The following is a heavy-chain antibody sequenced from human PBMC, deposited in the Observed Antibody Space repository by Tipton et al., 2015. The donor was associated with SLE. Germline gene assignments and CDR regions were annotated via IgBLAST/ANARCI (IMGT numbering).Heavy chain of an antibody. D-gene: IGHD3-16*01. CDR2: MNPKSGNT. V-gene: IGHV1-8*01. J-gene: IGHJ6*03. Sequence: QLVQSGAEVKKPGASVKVSCKASGYTFTSYDINWVRQATGQGLEWMGWMNPKSGNTVYAQKFQGRVTMTRNTSISTAYMELGSLGSVDPAVYYWARGPGGLGGLYYYYYCIDVWGKVTTVTVSS. CDR3: ARGPGGLGGLYYYYYCIDV. CDR1: GYTFTSYD.